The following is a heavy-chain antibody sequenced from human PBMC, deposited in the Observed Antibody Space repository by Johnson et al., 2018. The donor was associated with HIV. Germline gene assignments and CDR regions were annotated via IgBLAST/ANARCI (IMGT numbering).Heavy chain of an antibody. J-gene: IGHJ3*02. Sequence: QVLLVESGGGVVQPGRSLRLSCAASGFTFSSYAMHWVRQAPGKGLAWVAVISYDGSNKYYADSVKGRFTISRDNSKNTLYLQMNSLISEDTAVYYCAKDSGTNWNNGAFDIWGQGTMVTVSS. D-gene: IGHD1/OR15-1a*01. CDR1: GFTFSSYA. CDR2: ISYDGSNK. V-gene: IGHV3-30-3*01. CDR3: AKDSGTNWNNGAFDI.